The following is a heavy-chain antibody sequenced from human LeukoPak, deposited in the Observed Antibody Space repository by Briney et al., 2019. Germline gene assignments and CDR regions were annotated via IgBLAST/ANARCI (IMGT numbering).Heavy chain of an antibody. CDR1: GYTFTGYY. CDR3: ARDFCYDSSGYCPRCWFDP. Sequence: ASVKVSCKASGYTFTGYYMHWVRQAPGQGLEWMGWINPNGGGTNYAQKFRGRVTMTRDTSISTAYMELSRLRSDDTAVYYCARDFCYDSSGYCPRCWFDPWGQGTLVTVSS. D-gene: IGHD3-22*01. V-gene: IGHV1-2*02. J-gene: IGHJ5*02. CDR2: INPNGGGT.